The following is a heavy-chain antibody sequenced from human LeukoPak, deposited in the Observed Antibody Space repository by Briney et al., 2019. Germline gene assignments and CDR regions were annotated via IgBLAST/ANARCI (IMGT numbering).Heavy chain of an antibody. J-gene: IGHJ4*02. V-gene: IGHV3-21*01. D-gene: IGHD6-19*01. CDR1: GFTFSSYS. CDR3: ANSGYSSGWTGGLDY. Sequence: GGSLRLSCAASGFTFSSYSMNWVRQAPGKGLEWVSSISSSSSYIYYADSVKGRFTISRDNAKNSLYLQMNSLRAEDTAVYYCANSGYSSGWTGGLDYWGQGTLVTVSS. CDR2: ISSSSSYI.